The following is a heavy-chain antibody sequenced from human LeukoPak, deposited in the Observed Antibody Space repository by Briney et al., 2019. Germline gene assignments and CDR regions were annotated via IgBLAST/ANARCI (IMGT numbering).Heavy chain of an antibody. CDR1: GFTFSSYA. CDR3: ARAPPLERIGWYGEDEF. J-gene: IGHJ1*01. Sequence: GGSLRLSCAASGFTFSSYAMHWVRQAPGKGPEYVAAISGNGDKTNYGSSVQGRFTVSRDNSKNTLYLQMGSLRTEDMAVYYCARAPPLERIGWYGEDEFRGQGTLVTVSS. D-gene: IGHD6-19*01. CDR2: ISGNGDKT. V-gene: IGHV3-64*01.